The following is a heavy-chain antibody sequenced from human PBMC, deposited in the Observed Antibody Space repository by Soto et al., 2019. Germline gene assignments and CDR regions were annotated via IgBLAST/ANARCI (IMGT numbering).Heavy chain of an antibody. CDR2: VYYRGNA. CDR3: ASLEGLATISYYFDF. J-gene: IGHJ4*02. CDR1: DDSISSDKYY. D-gene: IGHD3-9*01. V-gene: IGHV4-39*01. Sequence: SETLSLTCSVSDDSISSDKYYWGWIRHPPGKGLEWIGSVYYRGNAYYNPSLQTRVTISLDKSKSQFSLKLYSVAAADSAVYFCASLEGLATISYYFDFWGPGALVT.